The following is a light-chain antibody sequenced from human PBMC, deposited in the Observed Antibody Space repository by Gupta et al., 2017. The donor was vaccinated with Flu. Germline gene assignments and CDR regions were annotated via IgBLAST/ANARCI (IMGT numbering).Light chain of an antibody. V-gene: IGKV3-20*01. J-gene: IGKJ1*01. CDR2: GAS. CDR1: QSVSSSY. CDR3: RQYGSGRT. Sequence: EIVLTQSPGTLSLSPGERATLSCRASQSVSSSYLAWYQQKPGQAPRLLIYGASSRATGIPDRFSGSGSGTDFTLTISRLEPEDFAVYYCRQYGSGRTFGQGTKVEIK.